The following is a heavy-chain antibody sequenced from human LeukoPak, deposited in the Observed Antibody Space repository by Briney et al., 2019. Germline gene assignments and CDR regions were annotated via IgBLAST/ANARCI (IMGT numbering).Heavy chain of an antibody. CDR1: GGSINSGY. V-gene: IGHV4-59*01. J-gene: IGHJ4*02. D-gene: IGHD2-2*01. Sequence: SETLSLTCSVSGGSINSGYWSWIRQPPGKGLEWIGLLYPSGSTNYNPSLKSRVTISVDTSKNQFSLKLSSVTAADTAAYYCARDADTSSHFDYWGQGTLVTVSS. CDR2: LYPSGST. CDR3: ARDADTSSHFDY.